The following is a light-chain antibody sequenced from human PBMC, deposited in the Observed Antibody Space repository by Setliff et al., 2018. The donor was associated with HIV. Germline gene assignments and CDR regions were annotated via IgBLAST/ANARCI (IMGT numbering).Light chain of an antibody. J-gene: IGLJ1*01. CDR2: GNS. Sequence: VLTQPPSVSGAPGQRVTISYTGSRSNIGAGYDVQWYQQLPGTAPKLVMFGNSNRPSGVPDRFSDSKSGTSASLAISGLQAEDEADYYCQSYDSSLSGYVFGTGTKVTVL. CDR3: QSYDSSLSGYV. V-gene: IGLV1-40*01. CDR1: RSNIGAGYD.